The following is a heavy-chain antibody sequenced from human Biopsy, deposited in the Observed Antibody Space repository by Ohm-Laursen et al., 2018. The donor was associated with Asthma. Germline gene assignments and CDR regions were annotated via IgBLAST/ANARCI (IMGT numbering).Heavy chain of an antibody. CDR1: GYTFTSYY. D-gene: IGHD1-7*01. V-gene: IGHV1-46*01. J-gene: IGHJ4*02. CDR2: INPSGGST. Sequence: VASVKVSCKPSGYTFTSYYMHWVRQAPGQGLEWMGIINPSGGSTSYAQKFQGRVTMTRDTSTSTVYMELSSLRSEDTAVYYCARRGITGTTLDYWGQGTLVTVSS. CDR3: ARRGITGTTLDY.